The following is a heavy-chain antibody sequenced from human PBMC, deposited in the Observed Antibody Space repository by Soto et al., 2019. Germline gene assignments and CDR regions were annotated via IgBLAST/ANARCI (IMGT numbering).Heavy chain of an antibody. V-gene: IGHV1-18*04. CDR1: GYTFTSYG. D-gene: IGHD2-15*01. Sequence: GASVKVSCKASGYTFTSYGISWVRQAPGQGLEWMGWISAYNGNTNYAQKLQGRVTMTTDTSTSTAYMELRSLRSDDTAVYYCARGGVLIYCSGGSCYSGDYWGQGTLVTVSS. CDR2: ISAYNGNT. CDR3: ARGGVLIYCSGGSCYSGDY. J-gene: IGHJ4*02.